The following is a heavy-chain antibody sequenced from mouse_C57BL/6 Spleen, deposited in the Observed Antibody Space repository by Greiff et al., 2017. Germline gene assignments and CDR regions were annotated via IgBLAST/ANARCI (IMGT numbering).Heavy chain of an antibody. J-gene: IGHJ2*01. CDR2: IDPNSGGT. CDR3: ARWGTTVVATGGRAYYFDY. CDR1: GYTFTSYW. Sequence: QVQLQQPGAELVKPGASVKLSCKASGYTFTSYWMHWVKQRPGRGLEWIGRIDPNSGGTKYNEKFKSKATLTVDKPSSTAYMQLSSLTSEDSAVYYCARWGTTVVATGGRAYYFDYWGQGTTLTVSS. V-gene: IGHV1-72*01. D-gene: IGHD1-1*01.